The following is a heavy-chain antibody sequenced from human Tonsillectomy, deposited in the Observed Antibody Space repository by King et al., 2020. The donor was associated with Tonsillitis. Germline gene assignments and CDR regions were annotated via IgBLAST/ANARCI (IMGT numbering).Heavy chain of an antibody. CDR1: EFIFSTYT. Sequence: QLVQSGGGLVKPGGSLRLSCAASEFIFSTYTMNWVRQAPGKGLEWVSSIGSSGGYIYYADSVKGRFTITRDNAENSLYLQMNSLRAEDTAVYYFARVKKYYYDSSGYPLDTFDIWGQGTMVTVSS. CDR3: ARVKKYYYDSSGYPLDTFDI. J-gene: IGHJ3*02. D-gene: IGHD3-22*01. V-gene: IGHV3-21*01. CDR2: IGSSGGYI.